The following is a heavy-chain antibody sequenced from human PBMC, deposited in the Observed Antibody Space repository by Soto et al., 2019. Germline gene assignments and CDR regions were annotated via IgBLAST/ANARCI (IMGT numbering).Heavy chain of an antibody. V-gene: IGHV1-69*02. Sequence: QVQLVQSGAEVKKPGSSVKVSCKASGGTFSSYTISWVRQAPGQGLEWMGRIIPILGIANYAQKFQGRVTMATDKYTSTDYMELSSLRSEDTAVYYCASEPGVRGLPIDSSGFGPWGQGTLVTVSS. CDR3: ASEPGVRGLPIDSSGFGP. CDR1: GGTFSSYT. CDR2: IIPILGIA. J-gene: IGHJ5*02. D-gene: IGHD2-8*02.